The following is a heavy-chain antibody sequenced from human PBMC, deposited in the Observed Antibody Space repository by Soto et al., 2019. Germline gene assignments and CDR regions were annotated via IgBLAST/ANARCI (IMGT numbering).Heavy chain of an antibody. Sequence: NPGGSLRLSCTASGFTFGDYAMSWFRQAPGKGLEWVGLIRSKAYGGTTEYAASVKGRFTISRDDSKSIAYLQMNSLKTEDTAVYYCTRDRVWRWLQDLVDAFDIWGQGTMVTVSS. D-gene: IGHD5-12*01. CDR1: GFTFGDYA. J-gene: IGHJ3*02. CDR3: TRDRVWRWLQDLVDAFDI. V-gene: IGHV3-49*05. CDR2: IRSKAYGGTT.